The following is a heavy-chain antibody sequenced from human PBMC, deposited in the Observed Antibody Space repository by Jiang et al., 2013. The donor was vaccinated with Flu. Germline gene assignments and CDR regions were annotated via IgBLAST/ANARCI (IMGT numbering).Heavy chain of an antibody. Sequence: SGYTFSSYGITWVRQAPGQGLEWMGWINPNSGVTHYAQNFQGWVTMTRDTSISTAYMELSRLRSDDTAVYYCARGDYGDQFDYWGQGTLVSVSS. CDR2: INPNSGVT. J-gene: IGHJ4*02. CDR1: GYTFSSYG. CDR3: ARGDYGDQFDY. D-gene: IGHD4-17*01. V-gene: IGHV1-2*04.